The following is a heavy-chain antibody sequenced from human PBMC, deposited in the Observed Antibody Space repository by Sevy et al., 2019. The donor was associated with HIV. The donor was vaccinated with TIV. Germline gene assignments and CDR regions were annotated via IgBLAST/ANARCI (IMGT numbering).Heavy chain of an antibody. J-gene: IGHJ4*02. CDR2: ISFDGSDD. CDR3: AKDKEDDYGDYYFDH. V-gene: IGHV3-30*18. Sequence: GESLKISCSASGFIFSSYGMHWVRQTPGKGLEWVAIISFDGSDDYYAESVRGRFTITRDNSRNTLYLQMDSLRLEDTAIYYCAKDKEDDYGDYYFDHWGQGALVTVSS. D-gene: IGHD4-17*01. CDR1: GFIFSSYG.